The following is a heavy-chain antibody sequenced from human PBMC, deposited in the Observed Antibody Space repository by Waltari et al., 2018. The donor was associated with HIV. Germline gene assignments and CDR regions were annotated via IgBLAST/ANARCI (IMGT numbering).Heavy chain of an antibody. CDR2: ISSSSNFI. J-gene: IGHJ5*02. V-gene: IGHV3-21*01. CDR1: GFSFSSYS. D-gene: IGHD1-26*01. CDR3: ARDGGSPPNRWFDP. Sequence: EVHLVESGGGLVKRGGSLRLSCAASGFSFSSYSMNWVRQAPGKGLEWVSSISSSSNFIYYADSVKGRFTISRDNAKNSLYRQMNSLRAEDTAVYYCARDGGSPPNRWFDPWGQGTLVSVSS.